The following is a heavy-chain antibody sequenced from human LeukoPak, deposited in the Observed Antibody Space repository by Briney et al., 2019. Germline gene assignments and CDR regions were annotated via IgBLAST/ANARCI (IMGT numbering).Heavy chain of an antibody. CDR2: VKGDGRTT. CDR3: ATGHSYGYDY. J-gene: IGHJ4*02. CDR1: GLTFSDFW. V-gene: IGHV3-74*01. D-gene: IGHD5-18*01. Sequence: GGSLRLSCAASGLTFSDFWLHWVRQPPGKGLVWVALVKGDGRTTIYADSVKGRFTISRDNAKNTLYLQMNSLRADDSGVYYCATGHSYGYDYWGQGVLVTVSS.